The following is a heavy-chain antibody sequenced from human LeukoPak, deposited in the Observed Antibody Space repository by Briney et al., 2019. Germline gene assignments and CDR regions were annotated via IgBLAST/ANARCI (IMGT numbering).Heavy chain of an antibody. V-gene: IGHV4-38-2*01. Sequence: SETLSLTCAVSGYSISSGYYWGWIRQPPGKGLEWIGYIYYSGSTNYNPSLKSRVTISVDTSKNQFSLKLSSVTAADTAVCYCARGGSSWYGDAFDIWGQGTMVTVSS. D-gene: IGHD6-13*01. J-gene: IGHJ3*02. CDR2: IYYSGST. CDR1: GYSISSGYY. CDR3: ARGGSSWYGDAFDI.